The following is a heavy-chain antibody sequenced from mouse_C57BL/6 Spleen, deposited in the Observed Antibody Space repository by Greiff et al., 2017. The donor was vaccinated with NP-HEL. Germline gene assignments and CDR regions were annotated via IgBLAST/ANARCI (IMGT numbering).Heavy chain of an antibody. J-gene: IGHJ2*01. CDR1: GYAFSSSW. CDR3: ARGGGFDY. V-gene: IGHV1-82*01. Sequence: QVQLQQSGPELVKPGASVKISCKASGYAFSSSWMNWVKQRPGKGLEWIGRIYPGDGDTNYIGKFKGKATLTADKSSSTAYMQLSSLTSEDSAVYFCARGGGFDYWGQGTTLTVSS. CDR2: IYPGDGDT.